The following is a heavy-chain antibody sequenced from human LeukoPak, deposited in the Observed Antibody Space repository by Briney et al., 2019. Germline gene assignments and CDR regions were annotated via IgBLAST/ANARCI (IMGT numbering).Heavy chain of an antibody. CDR1: GGSFSGYY. CDR2: INHSGST. D-gene: IGHD1-14*01. J-gene: IGHJ6*03. V-gene: IGHV4-34*01. CDR3: ARTTYPYYYYYMDV. Sequence: SETLSLTCAAYGGSFSGYYWSWIRQPPGKGLEWIGEINHSGSTNYNPSLKSRVTISVDTSKNQFSLKLSSVTAADTAVYYCARTTYPYYYYYMDVWGKGTTVTVSS.